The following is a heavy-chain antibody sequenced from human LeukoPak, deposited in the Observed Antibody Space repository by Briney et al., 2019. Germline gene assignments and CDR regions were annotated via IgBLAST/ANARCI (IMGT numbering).Heavy chain of an antibody. V-gene: IGHV1-69*05. D-gene: IGHD3-16*02. CDR3: ARERTNYDYVWGSYRSTQPPHMDV. CDR2: IIPIFGTA. J-gene: IGHJ6*03. CDR1: GGTFSSYA. Sequence: ASVKVSCKASGGTFSSYAISRVRQAPGQGLEWMGGIIPIFGTANYAQKFQGRVTITTDESTSTAYMELSSLRSEDTAVYYCARERTNYDYVWGSYRSTQPPHMDVWGKGTTVTVSS.